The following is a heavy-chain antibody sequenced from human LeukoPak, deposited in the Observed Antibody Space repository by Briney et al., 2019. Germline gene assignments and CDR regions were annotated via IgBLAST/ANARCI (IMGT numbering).Heavy chain of an antibody. V-gene: IGHV3-13*04. CDR3: ARAYGDYFDY. CDR2: IGTAGHT. J-gene: IGHJ4*02. CDR1: GFTFSSYD. Sequence: GGSLRLSCAASGFTFSSYDMHWVRQVTGKSLEWVSTIGTAGHTKYPGSVKGRFTISRENAKNSLYLQMNSQRAGDTAVYYCARAYGDYFDYWGQGTLVTVSS. D-gene: IGHD4-17*01.